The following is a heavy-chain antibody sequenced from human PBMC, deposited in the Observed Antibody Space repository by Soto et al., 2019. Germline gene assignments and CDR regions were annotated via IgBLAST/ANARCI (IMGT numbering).Heavy chain of an antibody. J-gene: IGHJ4*02. CDR2: IIPVFGTP. V-gene: IGHV1-69*06. CDR3: ARGGALSTSWYWGDGLDS. CDR1: GYSFSSHA. D-gene: IGHD6-13*01. Sequence: EASVKFSCKASGYSFSSHAITWVRQAPGQGLEWMGGIIPVFGTPTYAQKFQGRLTISADKSTNTSSLELRSLRSEDTAVYYCARGGALSTSWYWGDGLDSWGQGTQVTVSS.